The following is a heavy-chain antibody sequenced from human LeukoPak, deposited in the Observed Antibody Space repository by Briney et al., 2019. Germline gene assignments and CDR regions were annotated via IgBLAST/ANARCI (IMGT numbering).Heavy chain of an antibody. J-gene: IGHJ4*02. D-gene: IGHD3-10*01. V-gene: IGHV3-23*01. CDR3: AREYYYGSGSHIPGY. Sequence: GGSLRLSCAASGFTFSSYGMSWVRQAPGKGLEWVSAISGSGGSTYYADSMKGRFTISRDNSKNTLYLQMNSLRAEDTAVYYCAREYYYGSGSHIPGYWGQGTLVTVSS. CDR2: ISGSGGST. CDR1: GFTFSSYG.